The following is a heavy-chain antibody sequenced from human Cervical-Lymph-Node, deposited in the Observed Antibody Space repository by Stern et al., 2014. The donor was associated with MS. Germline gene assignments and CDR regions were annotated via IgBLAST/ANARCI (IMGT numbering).Heavy chain of an antibody. Sequence: VQLVESGGGAVQPGRSLRLSCATSGFTFSGYGMYWVRPAPGQGLEWVAISWSDGTKEDYADSVKGRFTISRDNSKNTLYLQMTSLRAEDMAVYYCARDDRTSWYGGMPHWGQGTLVTVSS. CDR2: SWSDGTKE. J-gene: IGHJ4*02. D-gene: IGHD6-13*01. CDR3: ARDDRTSWYGGMPH. V-gene: IGHV3-33*01. CDR1: GFTFSGYG.